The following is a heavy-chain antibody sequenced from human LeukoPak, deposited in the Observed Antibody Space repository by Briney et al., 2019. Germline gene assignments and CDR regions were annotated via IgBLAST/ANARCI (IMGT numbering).Heavy chain of an antibody. J-gene: IGHJ4*02. D-gene: IGHD5-18*01. CDR2: ISGSGGNT. CDR3: AKETFADTAMASYFDY. CDR1: GFTFSSYA. V-gene: IGHV3-23*01. Sequence: GGTLRLSCAASGFTFSSYAMSWVRQAPGKGLEWVSGISGSGGNTYYAGSVKGRFTISRDNSKNTLYLQMNSLRAEDTAVYYCAKETFADTAMASYFDYWGQGTLVTVSS.